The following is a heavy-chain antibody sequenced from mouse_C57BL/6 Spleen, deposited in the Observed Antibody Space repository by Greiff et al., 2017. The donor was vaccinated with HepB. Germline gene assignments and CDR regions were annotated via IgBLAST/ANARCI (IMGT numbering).Heavy chain of an antibody. J-gene: IGHJ4*01. CDR3: ARAYYSNYGYAMDY. Sequence: KESCKASGYTFTSYWMHWVKQRPGRGLEWIGRIDPNSGGTKYNEKFKSKATLTVDKPSSTAYMQLSSLTSEDSAVYYCARAYYSNYGYAMDYWGQGTSVTVSS. CDR2: IDPNSGGT. D-gene: IGHD2-5*01. V-gene: IGHV1-72*01. CDR1: GYTFTSYW.